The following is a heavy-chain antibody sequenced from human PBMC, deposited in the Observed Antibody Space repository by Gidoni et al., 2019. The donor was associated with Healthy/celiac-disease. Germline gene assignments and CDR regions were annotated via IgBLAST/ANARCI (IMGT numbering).Heavy chain of an antibody. Sequence: QVQLVESGGGVVQPGRSLRLSCAASGFTFSSYAMHWVRQAPGKGLEWVAVISYDGSNKYYADSVKGRFTISRDNSKNTLYLQMNSLRAEDTAVYYCARGLSSGWYYFDYWGQGTLVTGSS. J-gene: IGHJ4*02. CDR3: ARGLSSGWYYFDY. CDR1: GFTFSSYA. V-gene: IGHV3-30-3*01. CDR2: ISYDGSNK. D-gene: IGHD6-19*01.